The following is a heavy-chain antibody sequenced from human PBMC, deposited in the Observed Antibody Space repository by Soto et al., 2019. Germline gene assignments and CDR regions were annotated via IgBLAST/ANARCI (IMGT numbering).Heavy chain of an antibody. Sequence: XXVKVSCRASGYTFTSYYMHXVRQAPGQGREWMGWINPNSGGTNYAQKFQGWVTMTRDTSISTAYMELSRLRSDDTDVYYCARGLVVVVAATKHYYMDVWGKGTTVTVSS. CDR2: INPNSGGT. CDR1: GYTFTSYY. CDR3: ARGLVVVVAATKHYYMDV. D-gene: IGHD2-15*01. V-gene: IGHV1-2*04. J-gene: IGHJ6*03.